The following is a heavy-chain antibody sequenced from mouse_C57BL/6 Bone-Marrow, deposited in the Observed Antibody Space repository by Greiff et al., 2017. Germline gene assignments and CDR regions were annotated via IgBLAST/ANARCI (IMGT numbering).Heavy chain of an antibody. J-gene: IGHJ1*03. D-gene: IGHD2-3*01. CDR3: TTGWLLPLDFDV. CDR1: GFNIKDDY. V-gene: IGHV14-4*01. CDR2: IDPEPGDT. Sequence: LVESGAELVRPGASVKLSCTASGFNIKDDYLHWVKQRPEQGLEWIGWIDPEPGDTEYASTFQGKATITADTSSNTAYLPLSSLTSADTAVYYGTTGWLLPLDFDVGGTGTTGTVSS.